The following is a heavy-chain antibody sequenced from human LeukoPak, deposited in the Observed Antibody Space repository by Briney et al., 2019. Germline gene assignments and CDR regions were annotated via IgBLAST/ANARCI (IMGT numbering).Heavy chain of an antibody. CDR2: ISCSGGSR. D-gene: IGHD5-18*01. CDR1: GSTFTSYS. CDR3: AKDGTWIQLWFDY. V-gene: IGHV3-23*01. Sequence: GQSLRLSSAAYGSTFTSYSMSWVSQPHRKGREWVSAISCSGGSRYDADSVKGEFTISRDKYENTMYLQISSRRAEGTAVYYCAKDGTWIQLWFDYWGQGTLVTVSS. J-gene: IGHJ5*01.